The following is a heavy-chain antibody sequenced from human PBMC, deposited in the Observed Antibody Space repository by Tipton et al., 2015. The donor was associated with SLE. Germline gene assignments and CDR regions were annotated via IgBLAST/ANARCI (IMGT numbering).Heavy chain of an antibody. CDR1: GFTFSSYG. V-gene: IGHV3-33*08. CDR3: LRSPNYYYYMDV. Sequence: SLRLSCAASGFTFSSYGMHWVRQAPGKGLEWVAVIWYDGSNKYYADSVKGRFTISRDNSKNTLYLQMNSLRAEDTAVYYCLRSPNYYYYMDVWGKGTTVTVSS. J-gene: IGHJ6*03. CDR2: IWYDGSNK.